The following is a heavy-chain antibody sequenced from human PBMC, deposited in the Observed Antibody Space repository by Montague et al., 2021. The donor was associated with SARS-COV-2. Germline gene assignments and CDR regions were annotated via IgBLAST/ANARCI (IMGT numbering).Heavy chain of an antibody. D-gene: IGHD6-19*01. CDR2: TYYRSKWYY. CDR3: ALAVAGRGGYDY. J-gene: IGHJ4*02. V-gene: IGHV6-1*01. CDR1: GDSVSSNRAA. Sequence: CAISGDSVSSNRAAWNGSRQSPSRGLEWLGRTYYRSKWYYEYAVSLKSRITINPDTSKNQFSLQVKSMTPEDTAVYYCALAVAGRGGYDYWGQGTLVTVSS.